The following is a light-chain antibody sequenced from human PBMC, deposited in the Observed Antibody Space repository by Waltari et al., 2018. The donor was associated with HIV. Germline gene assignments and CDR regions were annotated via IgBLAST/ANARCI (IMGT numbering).Light chain of an antibody. V-gene: IGLV2-8*01. Sequence: QSALTQPPSASGSPGQSVTISCTGTSNDVGAYDYVSWYQQHPGRAPKLLIYEVTKRPSGVPDRLSGSKSGNTASLTVSGLQAEDDGHYYCTSYVDNYHVFFGGGTKLTVL. J-gene: IGLJ2*01. CDR1: SNDVGAYDY. CDR2: EVT. CDR3: TSYVDNYHVF.